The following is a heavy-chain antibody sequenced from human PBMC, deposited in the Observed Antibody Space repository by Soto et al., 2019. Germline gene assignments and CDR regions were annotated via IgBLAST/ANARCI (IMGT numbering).Heavy chain of an antibody. V-gene: IGHV3-33*01. D-gene: IGHD2-2*01. CDR3: ARDRLVPYGYGMDV. CDR2: IWLDGSNK. Sequence: QMQLVESGGGVVQPGRSLRLSCAASGFTFRSYGIHWVRQAPGKGLEWVALIWLDGSNKYYVASVKGRFAVSRDNSKNTLYLQMNSLRVEDTAVYYCARDRLVPYGYGMDVLGQGTTVTVSS. J-gene: IGHJ6*02. CDR1: GFTFRSYG.